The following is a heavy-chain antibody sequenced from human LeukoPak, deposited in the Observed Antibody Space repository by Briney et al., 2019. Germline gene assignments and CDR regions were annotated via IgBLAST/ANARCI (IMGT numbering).Heavy chain of an antibody. D-gene: IGHD3-10*01. Sequence: GGSLRLSCAASGSTFSSYAMHWVRQAPGKGLEWVAVISYDGSNKYYADSVKGRFTISRDNSKNTLYLQMNSLRAEDTAVYYCAILIYGSGRRLSDVWGQGTTVTVSS. J-gene: IGHJ6*02. CDR2: ISYDGSNK. CDR3: AILIYGSGRRLSDV. CDR1: GSTFSSYA. V-gene: IGHV3-30-3*01.